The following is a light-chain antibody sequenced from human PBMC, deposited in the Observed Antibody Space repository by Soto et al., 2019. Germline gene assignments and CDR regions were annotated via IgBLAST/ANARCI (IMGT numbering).Light chain of an antibody. CDR1: QSVDIN. CDR3: QQYGSSPFT. V-gene: IGKV3-20*01. Sequence: EIGLTQSPATLSVSPGERATLSCRASQSVDINLAWYQKKAGQAPRLLIYGASTRATAIPARFSGSGSGTEFTLTISRLEPEDFAVYYCQQYGSSPFTFGPGTKVDV. CDR2: GAS. J-gene: IGKJ3*01.